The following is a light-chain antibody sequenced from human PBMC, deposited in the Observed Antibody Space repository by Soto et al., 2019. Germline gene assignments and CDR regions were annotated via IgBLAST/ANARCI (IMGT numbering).Light chain of an antibody. CDR2: GNS. CDR3: QSYDSSLSVVV. CDR1: SSNIGAGYV. Sequence: QSVLTQPPSVSGAPGQRVTISCTGSSSNIGAGYVVHWYQHLPGTAPKLLIYGNSNRPSGVPDRFSGSKSGTSASLAINGLQAEDEADYSCQSYDSSLSVVVFGGGTKLTVL. J-gene: IGLJ2*01. V-gene: IGLV1-40*01.